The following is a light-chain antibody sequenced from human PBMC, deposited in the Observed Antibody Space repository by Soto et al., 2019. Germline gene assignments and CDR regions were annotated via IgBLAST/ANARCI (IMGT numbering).Light chain of an antibody. V-gene: IGKV1-39*01. CDR3: QQTYSTPYT. J-gene: IGKJ2*01. Sequence: DIQMTQSPSSLSASVGDRVTITCRASQSISSYLNWYQQKPGKAPNLLIYAASSLQSGVPSRFSGSGSGTDSTLTIGSLQPEDFATYYSQQTYSTPYTFGQGTKLEIK. CDR1: QSISSY. CDR2: AAS.